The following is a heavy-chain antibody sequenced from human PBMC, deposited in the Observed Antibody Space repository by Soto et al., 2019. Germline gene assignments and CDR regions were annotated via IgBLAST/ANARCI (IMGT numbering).Heavy chain of an antibody. Sequence: GGSLRLSCAASGFTFSSYSMNWVRQAPGKGLEWVSSISSSSSYIYYADSVKGRFTISRDKAKNSLYLQMNSLGAGDTAIYYCARTPAYSYAKDAFNVWGQGTMVTVSS. CDR2: ISSSSSYI. CDR1: GFTFSSYS. CDR3: ARTPAYSYAKDAFNV. D-gene: IGHD5-18*01. V-gene: IGHV3-21*01. J-gene: IGHJ3*01.